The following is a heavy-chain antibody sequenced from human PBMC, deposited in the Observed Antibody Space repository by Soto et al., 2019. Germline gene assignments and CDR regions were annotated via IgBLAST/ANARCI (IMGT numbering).Heavy chain of an antibody. V-gene: IGHV1-46*03. CDR3: ARDTTTVTTAYYYYYYYMDV. J-gene: IGHJ6*03. CDR2: INPSGGST. CDR1: GYTFTSYY. D-gene: IGHD4-17*01. Sequence: GASVKVSCKAPGYTFTSYYMHWVRQAPGQGLEWMGIINPSGGSTSYAQKFQGRVTMTRDTSTSTVYMELSSLRSEDTAVYYCARDTTTVTTAYYYYYYYMDVWGKGTTVTVSS.